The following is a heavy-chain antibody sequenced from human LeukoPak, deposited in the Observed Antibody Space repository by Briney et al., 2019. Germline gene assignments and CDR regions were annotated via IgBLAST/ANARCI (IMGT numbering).Heavy chain of an antibody. Sequence: GESLKISCKGSGYSFTSYWIGWVRQAPGKGLEWVAFIRYDGSNKYYADSVKGRFTISRDNSKNTLYLQMNSLRAEDTAVYYCAKTGPYYYGSGSYPCFDYWGQGTLVTVSS. CDR1: GYSFTSYW. J-gene: IGHJ4*02. V-gene: IGHV3-30*02. CDR3: AKTGPYYYGSGSYPCFDY. CDR2: IRYDGSNK. D-gene: IGHD3-10*01.